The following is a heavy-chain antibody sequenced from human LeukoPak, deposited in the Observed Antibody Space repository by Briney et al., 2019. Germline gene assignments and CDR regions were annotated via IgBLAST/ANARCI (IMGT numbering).Heavy chain of an antibody. CDR3: AKDIGGGVVPAAIGY. CDR2: ISWNSGSI. Sequence: GRSLRLSCAASGFTFDDYAMHWVRQAPGKGLEWVSGISWNSGSIGYADSVKGRFTISRDNAKNSLYLQMNSLRAEDMALYYCAKDIGGGVVPAAIGYWGQGTLVTVSS. CDR1: GFTFDDYA. V-gene: IGHV3-9*03. J-gene: IGHJ4*02. D-gene: IGHD2-2*02.